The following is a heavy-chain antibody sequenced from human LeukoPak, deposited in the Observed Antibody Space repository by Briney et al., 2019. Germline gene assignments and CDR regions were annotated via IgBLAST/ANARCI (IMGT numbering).Heavy chain of an antibody. CDR2: ISYDDSNK. D-gene: IGHD3-10*01. CDR3: AKAAIIRGVVDGHYFDH. V-gene: IGHV3-30*18. CDR1: GFSFNSYD. Sequence: GRSLRLSCAASGFSFNSYDMHWVRQAPGEGLEWLVVISYDDSNKEYADSVKGRFTISRDNSKNTLSLQMKSLRPEDTAVYYCAKAAIIRGVVDGHYFDHWGQGALVTVSS. J-gene: IGHJ4*02.